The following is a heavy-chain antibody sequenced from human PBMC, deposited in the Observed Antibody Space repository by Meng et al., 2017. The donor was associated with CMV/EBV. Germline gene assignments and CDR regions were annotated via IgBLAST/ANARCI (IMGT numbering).Heavy chain of an antibody. CDR1: CGPTSIMSYF. J-gene: IGHJ4*02. V-gene: IGHV4-39*07. CDR3: ARVRGTFDY. Sequence: LSLTHSVVCGPTSIMSYFWGVLRLPPGKGLQWIGSIYYSGSTYYNPSLKSRVTISVDTSKNQFSLKLSSVTAAYTAVYYCARVRGTFDYWGQGTLVTVSS. D-gene: IGHD3-16*01. CDR2: IYYSGST.